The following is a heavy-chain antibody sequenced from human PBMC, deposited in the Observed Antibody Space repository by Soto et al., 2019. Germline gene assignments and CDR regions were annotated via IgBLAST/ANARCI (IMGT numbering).Heavy chain of an antibody. CDR3: TRGPRASSTGTGAH. V-gene: IGHV3-74*01. CDR1: GVTFTTYW. D-gene: IGHD1-1*01. J-gene: IGHJ4*02. Sequence: XGSLRLSCSAAGVTFTTYWMHWVRQVPGKGLVWVSRINGDGSSTTYADSVKGRFTISRDNAKNTLYLQMNSLRAEDTAVYYCTRGPRASSTGTGAHWGQGTLVTVSS. CDR2: INGDGSST.